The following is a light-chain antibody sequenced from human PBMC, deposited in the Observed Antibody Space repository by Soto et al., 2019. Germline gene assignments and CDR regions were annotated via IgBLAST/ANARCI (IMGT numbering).Light chain of an antibody. CDR3: GTWDTSLSRV. Sequence: QSALTQPPSVSAAPGHKVTISCSGSSSDIGRHHVSWYQQLPGTAPKLLIYENTKRPSGIPDRFSGSKSGTSATLGITGLQTGDEADYYCGTWDTSLSRVFGTGTKVTVL. CDR1: SSDIGRHH. J-gene: IGLJ1*01. CDR2: ENT. V-gene: IGLV1-51*02.